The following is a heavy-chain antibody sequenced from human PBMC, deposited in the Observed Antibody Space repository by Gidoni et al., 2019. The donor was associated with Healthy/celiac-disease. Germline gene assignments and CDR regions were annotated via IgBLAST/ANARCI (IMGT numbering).Heavy chain of an antibody. J-gene: IGHJ6*02. Sequence: EVQLVESGGGLVQPGRSLRHSCAASGFTFDDYVMHWVRQAPGKGLEWVSGISCNSGSIGYADSVKGRFTISRDNAKNSLYLQMNSLRAEDTALYYCAKDLGPGNDYGGNYYYGMDVWGQGTTVTVSS. CDR3: AKDLGPGNDYGGNYYYGMDV. V-gene: IGHV3-9*01. D-gene: IGHD4-17*01. CDR1: GFTFDDYV. CDR2: ISCNSGSI.